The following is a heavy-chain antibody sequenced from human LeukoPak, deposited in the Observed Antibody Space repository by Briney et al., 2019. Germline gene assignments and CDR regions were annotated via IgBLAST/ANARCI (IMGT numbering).Heavy chain of an antibody. CDR2: INPDGSQT. D-gene: IGHD4-17*01. CDR3: ARDLGYGALDP. V-gene: IGHV3-7*01. CDR1: GFTFSSYA. Sequence: GGSLRLSCAASGFTFSSYAMSWVRQAPGKGLEWVALINPDGSQTIYVDSVKGRFTISRDSAENSLYLQMNTLRAEDTAVYYCARDLGYGALDPWGQGTLVTVSS. J-gene: IGHJ5*02.